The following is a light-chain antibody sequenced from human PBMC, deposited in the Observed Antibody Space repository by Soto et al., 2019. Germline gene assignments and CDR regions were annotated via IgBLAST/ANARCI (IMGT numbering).Light chain of an antibody. J-gene: IGKJ1*01. Sequence: DIQMTQSPSTLYGSVGDRVTITCGASQTISSWLAWYQQKPGKAPKLLIYKASTLKSGVPSRFSGSGSGTEFTLTISSLQPDDFATYYCQHYNRYSEAFGQGTKVDIK. CDR3: QHYNRYSEA. CDR2: KAS. CDR1: QTISSW. V-gene: IGKV1-5*03.